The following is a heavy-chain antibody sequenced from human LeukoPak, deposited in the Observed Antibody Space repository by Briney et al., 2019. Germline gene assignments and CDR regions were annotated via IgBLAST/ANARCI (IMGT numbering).Heavy chain of an antibody. V-gene: IGHV4-39*07. D-gene: IGHD3-10*01. Sequence: SETLSLTCTVSGGSISSSSYYWGWIRQPPGKGLEWIGSIYYSGSTYYNPSLKSRVTISVDTSKNQFSLKLSSVTAADTAVYYCARVGPTRGPYYYYYMDVWGKGTTVTVSS. CDR1: GGSISSSSYY. CDR3: ARVGPTRGPYYYYYMDV. J-gene: IGHJ6*03. CDR2: IYYSGST.